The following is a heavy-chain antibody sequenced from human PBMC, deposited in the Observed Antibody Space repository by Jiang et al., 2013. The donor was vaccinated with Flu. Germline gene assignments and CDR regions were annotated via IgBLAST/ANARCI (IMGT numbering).Heavy chain of an antibody. Sequence: VQLVESGGGSVQPGGSLRLSCAASGFTFSSSWMHWVRQAPGKGLVWVSRISSDGSSTNYADSVKGRFTISRDNAKNTLNLQMNSLRAEDTAVYYCASWKDGMDVWGPRDHGHRLL. J-gene: IGHJ6*01. CDR1: GFTFSSSW. CDR3: ASWKDGMDV. CDR2: ISSDGSST. D-gene: IGHD1-1*01. V-gene: IGHV3-74*01.